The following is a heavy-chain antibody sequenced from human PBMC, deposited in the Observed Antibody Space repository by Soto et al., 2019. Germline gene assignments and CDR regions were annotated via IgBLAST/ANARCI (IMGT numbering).Heavy chain of an antibody. CDR2: FYWGGGE. D-gene: IGHD6-19*01. CDR1: GFSLSASGAG. V-gene: IGHV2-5*02. J-gene: IGHJ4*02. CDR3: AHGTYGGSGYYWDS. Sequence: QITLKESGPALVKPTETLTLTCSFSGFSLSASGAGVGWIRQPPGKALAWIALFYWGGGERYSPSLKSRRTVTKETSINHVGLPLTNVDPVDTGTYYCAHGTYGGSGYYWDSWGQGTRVTVSS.